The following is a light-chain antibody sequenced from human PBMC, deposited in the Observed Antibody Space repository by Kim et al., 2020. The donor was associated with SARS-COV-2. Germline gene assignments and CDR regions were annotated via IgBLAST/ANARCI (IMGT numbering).Light chain of an antibody. CDR1: QSVGSY. CDR2: DAS. V-gene: IGKV3-11*01. Sequence: LSPGERPPVSCRASQSVGSYLAWYQQKPGQAPRLLIYDASNRATGIPARFSGSGSGTDFTLTISSLEPEDFAVYYCQQRSTWPITFGQGTRLEIK. CDR3: QQRSTWPIT. J-gene: IGKJ5*01.